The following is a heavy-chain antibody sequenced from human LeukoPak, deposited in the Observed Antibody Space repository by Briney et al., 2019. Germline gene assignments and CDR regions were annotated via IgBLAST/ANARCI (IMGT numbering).Heavy chain of an antibody. J-gene: IGHJ5*02. CDR3: ARGRTRITIFGVAKGGWFDP. D-gene: IGHD3-3*01. CDR1: GYTFTSYD. Sequence: ASVKVSCKASGYTFTSYDINWVRQATGQGLEWMGWINPNSGNTGYAQKFQGRVTLTRNTSISTAYMELSSLRSGYTAVYYYARGRTRITIFGVAKGGWFDPWGQGTLVTVSS. CDR2: INPNSGNT. V-gene: IGHV1-8*03.